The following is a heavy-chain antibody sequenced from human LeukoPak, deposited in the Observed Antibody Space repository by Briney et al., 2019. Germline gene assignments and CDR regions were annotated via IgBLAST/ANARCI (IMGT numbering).Heavy chain of an antibody. CDR1: GGSISSSSYY. CDR2: IYYSGST. J-gene: IGHJ6*03. D-gene: IGHD5-12*01. CDR3: ARISGYGYYYYYMDV. V-gene: IGHV4-39*07. Sequence: SETLSLTCTVSGGSISSSSYYWGWIRQPPGKGLEWIGSIYYSGSTYYNPSLKSRVTISVDTSKNQFSLKLSSVTAADTAVYYCARISGYGYYYYYMDVWGKGTTVTVSS.